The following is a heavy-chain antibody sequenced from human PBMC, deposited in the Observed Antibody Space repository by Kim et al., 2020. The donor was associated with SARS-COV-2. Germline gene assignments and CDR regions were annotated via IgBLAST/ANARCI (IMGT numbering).Heavy chain of an antibody. CDR2: IYYSGST. Sequence: SETLSLTCTVSGGSISSGGYYWSWIRQHPGKGLEWIGYIYYSGSTYYNPSLKSRVTISVDTSKNQFSLKLSSVTAADTAVYYCARVGSGKWFGELLHIDYWGQGTLVNVSS. CDR1: GGSISSGGYY. D-gene: IGHD3-10*01. V-gene: IGHV4-31*02. J-gene: IGHJ4*02. CDR3: ARVGSGKWFGELLHIDY.